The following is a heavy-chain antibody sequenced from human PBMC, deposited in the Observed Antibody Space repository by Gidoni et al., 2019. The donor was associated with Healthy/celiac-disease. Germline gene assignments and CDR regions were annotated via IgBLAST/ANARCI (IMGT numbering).Heavy chain of an antibody. CDR2: ISYDGSNK. V-gene: IGHV3-30*18. J-gene: IGHJ4*02. CDR1: GCTFSSYG. Sequence: QVQLVESGGGVVQPGRSLRLSCAASGCTFSSYGMHWVRQAPGKGLEWVAVISYDGSNKYYADSVKGRFTISRDNSKNTLYLQMNSLRAEDTAVYYCAKGWGVGATNDYWGQGTLVTVSS. D-gene: IGHD1-26*01. CDR3: AKGWGVGATNDY.